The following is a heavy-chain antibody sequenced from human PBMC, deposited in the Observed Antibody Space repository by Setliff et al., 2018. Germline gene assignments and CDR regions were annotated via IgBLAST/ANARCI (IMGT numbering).Heavy chain of an antibody. CDR1: GYTFTSYG. D-gene: IGHD3-10*01. V-gene: IGHV1-18*01. CDR3: ARGGRVWFGELLLSFDY. CDR2: ISAYNGNT. Sequence: ASVKVSCKASGYTFTSYGISWVRQAPGQGLEWMGWISAYNGNTNYAQKLQGRVTMTTDTSTSTAYMELRSLRSDDTAVYYCARGGRVWFGELLLSFDYWGQGTLVTSPQ. J-gene: IGHJ4*02.